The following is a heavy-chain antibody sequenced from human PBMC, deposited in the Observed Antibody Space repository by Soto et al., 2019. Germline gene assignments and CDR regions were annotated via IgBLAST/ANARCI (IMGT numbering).Heavy chain of an antibody. V-gene: IGHV3-9*01. D-gene: IGHD2-15*01. CDR1: GFTFDDYA. CDR2: ISWNSGSI. J-gene: IGHJ5*02. Sequence: PGGSLRLSCAASGFTFDDYAMHWVRQAPGKGLEWVSGISWNSGSIGYADSVKGRFTISRDNAKNSLYLQMNSLRAEDTALYYCAKEELGYCSGGSCYSPGSWFDPWGQGTLVPVSS. CDR3: AKEELGYCSGGSCYSPGSWFDP.